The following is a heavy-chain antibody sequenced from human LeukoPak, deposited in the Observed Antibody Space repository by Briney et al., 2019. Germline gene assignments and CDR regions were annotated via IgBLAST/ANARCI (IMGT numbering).Heavy chain of an antibody. CDR1: GYTFTGYC. CDR2: INPNSGGT. Sequence: ASVKVSCKASGYTFTGYCMHWVRQAPGQGLEWMGWINPNSGGTNYAQKFQGRVTMTRDTSISTAYMELSRLRSDDTAVYYCARVYRRGYSYGEFDYWGQGTLVTVSS. V-gene: IGHV1-2*02. J-gene: IGHJ4*02. D-gene: IGHD5-18*01. CDR3: ARVYRRGYSYGEFDY.